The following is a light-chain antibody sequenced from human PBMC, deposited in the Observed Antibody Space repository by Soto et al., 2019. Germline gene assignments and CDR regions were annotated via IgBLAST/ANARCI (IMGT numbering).Light chain of an antibody. CDR1: QSLVHSDGNTY. V-gene: IGKV2-24*01. CDR3: LQVIHFPYT. CDR2: QTS. J-gene: IGKJ2*01. Sequence: DIVMTQTPLFSPVTLGQPASISCRSSQSLVHSDGNTYLSWLQQRPGQPPRLLIYQTSIRFSGVPDRFSGSGAGTDFTLKISRAEAEDVAVYYYLQVIHFPYTFGQGTKLEIK.